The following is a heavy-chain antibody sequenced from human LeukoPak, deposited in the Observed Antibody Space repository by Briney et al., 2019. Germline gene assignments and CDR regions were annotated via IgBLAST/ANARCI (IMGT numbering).Heavy chain of an antibody. J-gene: IGHJ5*02. CDR3: AHSSHDFWSDVSWFDP. Sequence: SGPTLVNPTQTLTLTCTFSGFSLSTSGVGVGWMRQPPGKALEWLALIYWNDDKRYSPSLKSRLTITKDPSKNQVVLTMTNMDPVDTATYYCAHSSHDFWSDVSWFDPWGQGTLVTVSS. V-gene: IGHV2-5*01. CDR2: IYWNDDK. D-gene: IGHD3-3*01. CDR1: GFSLSTSGVG.